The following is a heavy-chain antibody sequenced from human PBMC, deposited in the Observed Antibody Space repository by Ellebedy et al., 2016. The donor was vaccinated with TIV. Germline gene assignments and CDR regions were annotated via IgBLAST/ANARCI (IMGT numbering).Heavy chain of an antibody. Sequence: HTGGSLRLXCVASGFTFGRYRMHWVRQAPGNKLVWVSRIKSDGSGTTYADCVKGRFTTSRDNARNTLYLQMNSLRGEDTAVYFCARDRGDYSISGPWGQGTLVTVSS. D-gene: IGHD4-11*01. CDR3: ARDRGDYSISGP. CDR1: GFTFGRYR. V-gene: IGHV3-74*01. CDR2: IKSDGSGT. J-gene: IGHJ5*02.